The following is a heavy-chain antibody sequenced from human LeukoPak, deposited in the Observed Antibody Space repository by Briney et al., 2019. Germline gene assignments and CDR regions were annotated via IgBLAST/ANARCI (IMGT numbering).Heavy chain of an antibody. V-gene: IGHV3-30-3*01. CDR2: ISYDGSNK. CDR1: GFTFSSYA. J-gene: IGHJ4*02. Sequence: GGSLRLSCAASGFTFSSYAMHWVRQAPGKGLEWVAVISYDGSNKYYADSVKGRFTISRDNSKNTLYLQMNSLRAEDTAVYYCARDSSIVVVPAANSPAGYYFDYWGQGTLVTVSS. CDR3: ARDSSIVVVPAANSPAGYYFDY. D-gene: IGHD2-2*01.